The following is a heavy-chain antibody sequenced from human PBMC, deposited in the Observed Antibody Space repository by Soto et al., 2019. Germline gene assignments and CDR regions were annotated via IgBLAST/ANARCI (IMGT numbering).Heavy chain of an antibody. CDR1: GFTVSSNY. V-gene: IGHV3-66*01. CDR3: ARGGKTPQDKQCSSTNH. D-gene: IGHD6-19*01. J-gene: IGHJ5*02. CDR2: IYSGGST. Sequence: GGSLRLSCAASGFTVSSNYMSWVRQAPGKGLEWVSVIYSGGSTYYADSVKGRFTISRDNSKNTLYLQMNSLRAEDTAVYYCARGGKTPQDKQCSSTNHWGQGTLVTVSS.